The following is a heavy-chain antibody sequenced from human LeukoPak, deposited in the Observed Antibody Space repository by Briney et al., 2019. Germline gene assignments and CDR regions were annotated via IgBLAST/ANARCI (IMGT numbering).Heavy chain of an antibody. CDR2: ISWNSGSI. D-gene: IGHD3-3*01. Sequence: PGRSLRLSCAASGFTFDDYAMHWVRQAPGKGLEWVSGISWNSGSIGYADSVKGRFTISRDNAKNSLYLQMNSLRAEDTALYYCAKGYDFWSGYLDYWGQGTLVTASS. V-gene: IGHV3-9*01. CDR3: AKGYDFWSGYLDY. CDR1: GFTFDDYA. J-gene: IGHJ4*02.